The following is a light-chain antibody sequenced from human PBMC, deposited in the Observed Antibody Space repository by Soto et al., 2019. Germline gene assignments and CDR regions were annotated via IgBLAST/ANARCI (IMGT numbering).Light chain of an antibody. CDR2: EVS. J-gene: IGLJ1*01. CDR3: CSYRSGSAPYYV. Sequence: QSALTQPASVSGSPGQSITISCTGTSSDIGGYNDVSWYQQYPGKAPQVVIFEVSNRPYGIPNRFSGSKSGNVASLTISGLQIEDEADYYCCSYRSGSAPYYVFGTGTKLTVL. V-gene: IGLV2-14*01. CDR1: SSDIGGYND.